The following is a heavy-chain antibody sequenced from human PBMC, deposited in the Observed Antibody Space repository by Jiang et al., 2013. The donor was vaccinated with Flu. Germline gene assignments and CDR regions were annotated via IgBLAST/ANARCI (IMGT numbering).Heavy chain of an antibody. Sequence: PGLVKPSETLSLTCTVSGGSIKISTYYWGWIRQSPGKGLEWIGSIYYSGRTYYNPSLKSRVTISVDKSKNQFSLKLSSVTAADTAVYYCARARVVPAAIRPHRHWFDPWGQGTLVTVSS. CDR3: ARARVVPAAIRPHRHWFDP. CDR2: IYYSGRT. J-gene: IGHJ5*02. V-gene: IGHV4-39*07. CDR1: GGSIKISTYY. D-gene: IGHD2-2*02.